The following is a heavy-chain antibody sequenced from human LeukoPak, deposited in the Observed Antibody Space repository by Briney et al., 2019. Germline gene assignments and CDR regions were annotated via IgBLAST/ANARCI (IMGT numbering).Heavy chain of an antibody. J-gene: IGHJ4*02. CDR1: GFTFSSYS. CDR2: ISSSSSYI. V-gene: IGHV3-21*01. D-gene: IGHD6-19*01. Sequence: GGSLRLSCAASGFTFSSYSMIWVRQAPGKGLEWVSSISSSSSYIYYADSVKGRFTISRDNAKNSLYLQMNSLRAEDTAVCYCAGDQSSGSPLDYWGQGTLVTVSS. CDR3: AGDQSSGSPLDY.